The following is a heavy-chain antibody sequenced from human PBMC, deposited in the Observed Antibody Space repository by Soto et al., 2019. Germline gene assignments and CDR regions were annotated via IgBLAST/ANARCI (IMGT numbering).Heavy chain of an antibody. Sequence: GASVKVSCKASGGTFSSHAISWVRQAPGQGLEWMGGIIPLFGTAKYAQKFQGRVTITVDESTRTGYMELSSLRSEDTAVYYCASMGQETTFYGSGSGFDMAGGGKGTTVTV. CDR1: GGTFSSHA. D-gene: IGHD3-10*01. CDR2: IIPLFGTA. J-gene: IGHJ6*03. V-gene: IGHV1-69*13. CDR3: ASMGQETTFYGSGSGFDMAG.